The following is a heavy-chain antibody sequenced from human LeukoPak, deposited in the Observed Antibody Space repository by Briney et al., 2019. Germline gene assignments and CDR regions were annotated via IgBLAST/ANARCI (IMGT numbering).Heavy chain of an antibody. V-gene: IGHV3-30*09. Sequence: PGESLRLSCAASGFTITSYAMHWVRQAPGKGLEWVAVISYHGSSQYYADSVKGRFAISRDTLKNTVFLQMFSLRPEDTAIYYCARAEPNDHRLDYWGQGTLVTVSS. CDR2: ISYHGSSQ. CDR1: GFTITSYA. J-gene: IGHJ4*02. CDR3: ARAEPNDHRLDY. D-gene: IGHD1-1*01.